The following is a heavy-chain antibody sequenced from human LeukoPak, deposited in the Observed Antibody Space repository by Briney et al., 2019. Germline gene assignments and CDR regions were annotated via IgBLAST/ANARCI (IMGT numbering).Heavy chain of an antibody. Sequence: PSETLSLTCAVSGGSFSGYYWTWIRQPPGKGLEWIGEINHSGNANYNPSLKSRVTISLDMSENHFSLKLTSVTAADTAVYYCARHVHISSARYYFDYWGQGTLVTVSS. CDR1: GGSFSGYY. CDR2: INHSGNA. CDR3: ARHVHISSARYYFDY. V-gene: IGHV4-34*01. J-gene: IGHJ4*02. D-gene: IGHD6-6*01.